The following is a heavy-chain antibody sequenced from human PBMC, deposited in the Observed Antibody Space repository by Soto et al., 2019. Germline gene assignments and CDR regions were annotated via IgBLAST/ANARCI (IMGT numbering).Heavy chain of an antibody. CDR2: ISSNGVGT. CDR3: ARRYRADFDFLAV. J-gene: IGHJ6*02. V-gene: IGHV3-64*01. D-gene: IGHD3-16*02. CDR1: GFTLSGYA. Sequence: GGSLRLSCAASGFTLSGYAMDWVRQAPGKGLEYVSGISSNGVGTYYANSVQGRFTISRDNSKNTVYLQMGSLRPEDMAVYYYARRYRADFDFLAVWGQGSTVIGSS.